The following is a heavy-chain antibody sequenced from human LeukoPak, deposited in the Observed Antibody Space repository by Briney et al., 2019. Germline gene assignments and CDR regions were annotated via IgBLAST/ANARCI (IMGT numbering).Heavy chain of an antibody. V-gene: IGHV4-34*01. CDR3: ARDNRYYGSGSYAYYYYGMDV. J-gene: IGHJ6*02. CDR1: GGSFSGYY. D-gene: IGHD3-10*01. CDR2: INHSGST. Sequence: PSETLSLTCVVYGGSFSGYYWSWIRQPPGKGLEWIGEINHSGSTNYNPSLKSRVTISVDTSKNQFSLKLSSVTAADTAVYYCARDNRYYGSGSYAYYYYGMDVWGQGTTVTVSS.